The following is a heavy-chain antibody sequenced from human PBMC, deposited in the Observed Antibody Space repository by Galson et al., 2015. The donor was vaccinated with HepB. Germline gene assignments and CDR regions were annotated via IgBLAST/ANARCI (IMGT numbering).Heavy chain of an antibody. CDR3: ARGGDYDYIWGSYRPGGFDY. D-gene: IGHD3-16*02. J-gene: IGHJ4*02. V-gene: IGHV1-3*01. CDR2: INAGNGNT. Sequence: SVKVSCKASGYTFTSYAMHWVRQAPGQRLEWMGWINAGNGNTKYSQKFQGRVTITRDTSASTAYMELSSLRSEDTAVYYCARGGDYDYIWGSYRPGGFDYWGQGTLVTVSS. CDR1: GYTFTSYA.